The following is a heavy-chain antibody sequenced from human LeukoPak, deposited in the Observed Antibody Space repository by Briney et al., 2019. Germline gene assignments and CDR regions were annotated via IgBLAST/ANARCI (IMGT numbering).Heavy chain of an antibody. J-gene: IGHJ4*02. CDR3: AKALGLVGAPDY. V-gene: IGHV3-23*01. Sequence: PGGSLRLSCAASGFTFSSYGMSWVRQAPGKGLEWVSAISGSGGSTYYADSVKGRFTISRDNSKNTLYLQMNSLRAEDTAVYYCAKALGLVGAPDYWGQGTLVTVSS. CDR2: ISGSGGST. CDR1: GFTFSSYG. D-gene: IGHD1-26*01.